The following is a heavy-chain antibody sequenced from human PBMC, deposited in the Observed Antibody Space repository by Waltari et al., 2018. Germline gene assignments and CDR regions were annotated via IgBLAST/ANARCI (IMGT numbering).Heavy chain of an antibody. Sequence: QLQLQESGPGLVKHSETLSITCTVSGGSISSSSYSWGWIRQTPGKGLEWIGSTDYGGSTYYNPSLKRRVTISVDTSKNQFSLKLSSVTAADTAVYYCARHKTTTVTTGSWYFDLWGLGTLVTVSS. CDR3: ARHKTTTVTTGSWYFDL. V-gene: IGHV4-39*01. D-gene: IGHD4-17*01. CDR1: GGSISSSSYS. J-gene: IGHJ2*01. CDR2: TDYGGST.